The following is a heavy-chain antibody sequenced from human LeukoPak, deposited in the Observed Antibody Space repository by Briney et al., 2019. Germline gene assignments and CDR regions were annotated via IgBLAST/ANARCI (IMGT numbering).Heavy chain of an antibody. CDR1: GFTFSNFG. CDR3: ARDGVDINDFDY. D-gene: IGHD2-8*01. J-gene: IGHJ4*02. V-gene: IGHV3-33*01. Sequence: GGSLRLSCAASGFTFSNFGMHWGRQGPGEGLEWVAVIFYDGSSKYYADSVKARFTISRDNSDNTLFLQINSLTAEDTAVYYCARDGVDINDFDYWGQGTLVTVSS. CDR2: IFYDGSSK.